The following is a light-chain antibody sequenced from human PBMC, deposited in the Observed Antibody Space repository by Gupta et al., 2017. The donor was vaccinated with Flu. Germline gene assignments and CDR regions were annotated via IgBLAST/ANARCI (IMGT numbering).Light chain of an antibody. CDR3: NSRHSSGNHWV. CDR2: GKN. Sequence: SSELTQDPAVSVALGQTVRITCQGDSLRSYYASWYQQKPGQAPVLVIYGKNNRPSGIPDRFSGSSSGNTASLTITGAQAEDEADYYCNSRHSSGNHWVFGGGTKLTVL. CDR1: SLRSYY. V-gene: IGLV3-19*01. J-gene: IGLJ3*02.